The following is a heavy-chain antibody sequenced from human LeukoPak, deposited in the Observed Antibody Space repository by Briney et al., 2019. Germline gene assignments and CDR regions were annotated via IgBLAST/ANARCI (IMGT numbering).Heavy chain of an antibody. Sequence: SETLSLTCTVSGGSISSYYWSWIRQPPGKGLEWTGYIYTSGSTNYNPSLKSRVTISVDTSKNQFSLKLSSVTAADTAVYYCASLVGATTYWYFDLWGRGTLVTVSS. D-gene: IGHD1-26*01. CDR2: IYTSGST. CDR1: GGSISSYY. J-gene: IGHJ2*01. CDR3: ASLVGATTYWYFDL. V-gene: IGHV4-4*09.